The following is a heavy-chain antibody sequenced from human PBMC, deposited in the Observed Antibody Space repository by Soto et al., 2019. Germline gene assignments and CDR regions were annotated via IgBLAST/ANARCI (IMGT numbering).Heavy chain of an antibody. V-gene: IGHV3-48*01. D-gene: IGHD3-10*01. CDR2: ISSSSSTI. CDR1: GFTFSSYS. Sequence: EVQLVESGGGLVQPGGSLRLSCAASGFTFSSYSMNWVRQAPGKGLEWVSYISSSSSTIYYADSVKVRFTISRNNAKNSLYLQMTGLRAEDTAVYYCAGASHYGSPGGFCYWGQGTLVTFSS. CDR3: AGASHYGSPGGFCY. J-gene: IGHJ4*02.